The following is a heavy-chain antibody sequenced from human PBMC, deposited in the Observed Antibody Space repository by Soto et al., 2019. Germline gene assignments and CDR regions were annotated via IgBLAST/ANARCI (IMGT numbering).Heavy chain of an antibody. CDR2: FDPEDGET. CDR1: GYTLTELS. V-gene: IGHV1-24*01. J-gene: IGHJ6*02. CDR3: ATLRSGWPVGGYYGMDV. Sequence: DSVKVSCKVSGYTLTELSMHWVRQAPGKGLEWMGGFDPEDGETIYAQKFQGRVTMTEDTSTDTAYMELSSLRSEDTAVYYCATLRSGWPVGGYYGMDVWAQGITVTVSS. D-gene: IGHD6-19*01.